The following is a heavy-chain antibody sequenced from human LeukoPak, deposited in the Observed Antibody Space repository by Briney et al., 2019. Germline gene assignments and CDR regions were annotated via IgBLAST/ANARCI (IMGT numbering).Heavy chain of an antibody. Sequence: SETLSLTCTVSGGSISSYYWSWIRQPPGKGLEWIGYIYYSGSTNYNPSLKSRVTISVDTSKNQFSLKLSSVTAADTAVYYCARVVTMVRGVEAGAFDIWGQGTMVTVSS. V-gene: IGHV4-59*01. CDR1: GGSISSYY. CDR2: IYYSGST. CDR3: ARVVTMVRGVEAGAFDI. D-gene: IGHD3-10*01. J-gene: IGHJ3*02.